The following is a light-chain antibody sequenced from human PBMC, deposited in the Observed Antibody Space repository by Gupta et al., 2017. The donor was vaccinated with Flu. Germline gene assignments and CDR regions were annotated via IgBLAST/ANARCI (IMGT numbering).Light chain of an antibody. Sequence: SVLTQPPSVSGAAGQRVTISCTGSSSNIGAGYDVHWYQQLPGTAPKLLIYGNINRPSGVPDRFSGSSSGTSASLAITGLQAEDEADYYCQSYDSSLSGVVFGTGTKLTVL. V-gene: IGLV1-40*01. CDR3: QSYDSSLSGVV. J-gene: IGLJ2*01. CDR1: SSNIGAGYD. CDR2: GNI.